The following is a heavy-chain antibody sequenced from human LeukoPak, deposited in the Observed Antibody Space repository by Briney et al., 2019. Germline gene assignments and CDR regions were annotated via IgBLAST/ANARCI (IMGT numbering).Heavy chain of an antibody. Sequence: SETLSLTCAVYGGAFSGYSWSWIRQPPGKGLGWIGYIYYSGSTNYNPSLKSRVTISVDTSKNQFSLKLSSVTAADTAVYYCARLSGSSSSVIDYWGQGTLVTVSS. D-gene: IGHD6-6*01. V-gene: IGHV4-59*01. J-gene: IGHJ4*02. CDR3: ARLSGSSSSVIDY. CDR1: GGAFSGYS. CDR2: IYYSGST.